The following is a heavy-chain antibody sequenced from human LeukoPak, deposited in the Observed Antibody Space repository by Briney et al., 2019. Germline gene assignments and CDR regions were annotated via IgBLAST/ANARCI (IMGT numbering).Heavy chain of an antibody. CDR3: ARARRVHPSWYFDL. D-gene: IGHD3-10*01. CDR1: GFTVSSNY. Sequence: QSGGSLRLSCAASGFTVSSNYMSWVRQAPGKGLEWVANIYQDGSATYYVDSVKGRFTISRDNAENSLYLQMNSLRAEDTAFYYCARARRVHPSWYFDLWGRGTLVTVSS. CDR2: IYQDGSAT. V-gene: IGHV3-7*04. J-gene: IGHJ2*01.